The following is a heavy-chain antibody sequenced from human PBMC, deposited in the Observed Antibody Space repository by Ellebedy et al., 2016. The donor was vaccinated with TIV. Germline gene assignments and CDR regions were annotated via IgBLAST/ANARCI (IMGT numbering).Heavy chain of an antibody. CDR1: GIPFDHYG. V-gene: IGHV3-30*18. CDR2: IPYAGVDI. CDR3: AKPLPTTPSTELAY. Sequence: GESLKTSCAASGIPFDHYGMHWVRQAPAKGLECVAVIPYAGVDIFYADAVKGRFTISRDNYKNTLFLQMNSLRDEDTAVYYCAKPLPTTPSTELAYWGQGTLVTVSS. J-gene: IGHJ4*02. D-gene: IGHD1-14*01.